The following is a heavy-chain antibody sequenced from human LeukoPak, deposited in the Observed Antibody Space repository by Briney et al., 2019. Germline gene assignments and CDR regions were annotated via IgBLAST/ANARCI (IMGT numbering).Heavy chain of an antibody. V-gene: IGHV3-23*01. J-gene: IGHJ5*02. CDR3: AKTLGYSGYFSP. D-gene: IGHD3-22*01. CDR1: GFTFNSYA. Sequence: GGSLRLSCAASGFTFNSYAMTWVRQAPGKGLEWVSAMSGGGVNTYYADSVKGRFTISRDNSKNMLYLQMHSLRAEDTAVYYCAKTLGYSGYFSPWGQGTLVTVSS. CDR2: MSGGGVNT.